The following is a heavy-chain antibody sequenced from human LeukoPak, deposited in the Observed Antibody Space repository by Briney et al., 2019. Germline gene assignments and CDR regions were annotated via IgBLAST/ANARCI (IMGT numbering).Heavy chain of an antibody. CDR1: GYTFVDYY. D-gene: IGHD2-15*01. Sequence: ASVKVSCKASGYTFVDYYIHWMRQAPGQRLEWMGWVNVNNGGTDYAKKFQGRVTMTRDTSISTAYMELSRLKSDDTAVYYCVRDRGGGNWVYWGLGTLVTVSS. J-gene: IGHJ4*02. CDR3: VRDRGGGNWVY. V-gene: IGHV1-2*02. CDR2: VNVNNGGT.